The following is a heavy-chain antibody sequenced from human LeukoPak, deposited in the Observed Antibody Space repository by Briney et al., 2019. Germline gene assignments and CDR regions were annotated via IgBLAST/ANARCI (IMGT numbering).Heavy chain of an antibody. CDR2: IYSGGSP. CDR3: ARDLNYYDSSGYGH. D-gene: IGHD3-22*01. Sequence: GGSLSLSCAASGFTFSTNYMSWVRQAPGKGLEWVSVIYSGGSPYYADSVKGRFTISRDNSKNTLYLQMNSLRAEDTAVYYCARDLNYYDSSGYGHWGQGTLVTVSS. V-gene: IGHV3-53*01. CDR1: GFTFSTNY. J-gene: IGHJ4*02.